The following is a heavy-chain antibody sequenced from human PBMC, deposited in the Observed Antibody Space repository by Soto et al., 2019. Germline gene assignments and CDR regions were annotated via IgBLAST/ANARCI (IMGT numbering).Heavy chain of an antibody. J-gene: IGHJ2*01. D-gene: IGHD3-22*01. V-gene: IGHV1-69*01. CDR1: GGTFSSYA. CDR2: IIPIFGTA. Sequence: QVQLVQSGAEVKKPGSSVKVSCKASGGTFSSYAISWVRQAPGQGLEWMGGIIPIFGTANYAQKFQGRVTITADESTSTAYMELSRLRSEDTAVYYCARDMNYYDSSGYYWYFDLWGRGTLVTVSS. CDR3: ARDMNYYDSSGYYWYFDL.